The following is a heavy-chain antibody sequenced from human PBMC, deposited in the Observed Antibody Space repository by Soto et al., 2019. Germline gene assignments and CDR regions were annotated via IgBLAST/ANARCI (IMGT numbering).Heavy chain of an antibody. CDR3: ARRNTIFGVVINDY. V-gene: IGHV4-39*01. Sequence: SETLSLTCTISGGSISSSSYYWGWIRQPPGKGLEWIGSIYYSGSTYYNPSLKSRVTISVDTSKNQFSLKLNSVTAADTAVYYCARRNTIFGVVINDYWVQGTLVTVSS. J-gene: IGHJ4*02. D-gene: IGHD3-3*01. CDR2: IYYSGST. CDR1: GGSISSSSYY.